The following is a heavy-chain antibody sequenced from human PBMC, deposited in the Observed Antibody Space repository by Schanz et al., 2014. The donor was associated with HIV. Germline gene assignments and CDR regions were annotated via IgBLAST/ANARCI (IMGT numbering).Heavy chain of an antibody. D-gene: IGHD2-15*01. CDR3: ARGGIWEWDQPDFDY. V-gene: IGHV3-33*08. CDR2: IWYDGSDK. Sequence: QVQLVESGGGVVQPGASLRVSCAASGFTFRRHGMHWVRQAPGRGLEWEAVIWYDGSDKYYADSVKGRFTISRDNSKNTLYLQMNSLRAEDTAVYYCARGGIWEWDQPDFDYWGQGTLVTVSS. J-gene: IGHJ4*02. CDR1: GFTFRRHG.